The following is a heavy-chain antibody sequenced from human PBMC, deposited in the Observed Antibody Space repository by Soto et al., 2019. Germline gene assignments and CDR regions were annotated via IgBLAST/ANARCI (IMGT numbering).Heavy chain of an antibody. D-gene: IGHD3-3*02. Sequence: SETLSLTCNVSGRSMISYYWSWIRQPAGKGPEWIGRIYTGGNTNYNPSLKSRVTMSVDTSKSQLSLKLTSVTAADTAVYYCAREGDDRHFFFDSWGQGTLVTVSS. CDR1: GRSMISYY. CDR3: AREGDDRHFFFDS. V-gene: IGHV4-4*07. J-gene: IGHJ4*02. CDR2: IYTGGNT.